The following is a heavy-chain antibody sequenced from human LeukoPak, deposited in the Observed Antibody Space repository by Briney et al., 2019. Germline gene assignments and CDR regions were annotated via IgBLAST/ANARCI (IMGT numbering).Heavy chain of an antibody. V-gene: IGHV4-61*02. CDR2: IYTSGST. CDR3: AREGGDIVVVDGAFDI. Sequence: SETLSLTCTASGGSISSGSYYWSWIRQPAGKGLEWIGRIYTSGSTNYNPSLKSRVTISVDTSKNQFSLKLSSVTAADTAVYYCAREGGDIVVVDGAFDIWGQGTMVTVSS. D-gene: IGHD2-2*01. J-gene: IGHJ3*02. CDR1: GGSISSGSYY.